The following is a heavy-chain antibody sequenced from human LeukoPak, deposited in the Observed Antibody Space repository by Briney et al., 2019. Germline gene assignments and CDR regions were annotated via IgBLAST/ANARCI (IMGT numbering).Heavy chain of an antibody. Sequence: GGSLRLSCAASGSTCSKDWMGWLRQAPGKGLEWVANIKQDASQYYVDSVRGRFIISRDNAKNSLPLQMNSLRLEDTAVYYCARGPECDDRLEYFDYWGQGTLVTVSS. V-gene: IGHV3-7*01. CDR2: IKQDASQ. D-gene: IGHD3-3*01. CDR1: GSTCSKDW. CDR3: ARGPECDDRLEYFDY. J-gene: IGHJ4*02.